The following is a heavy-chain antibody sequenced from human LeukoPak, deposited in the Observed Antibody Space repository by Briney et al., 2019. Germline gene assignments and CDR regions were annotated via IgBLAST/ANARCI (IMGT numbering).Heavy chain of an antibody. Sequence: GESLKISCKGSGYSFTSYCIGWVRQMPGKGLEWMGIIYPGDSDTRYSPSFQGQVTISADKSISTAYLQWSSLKASDTAMYYCARLPATVGYSCSWYGDLDYWGQGTLVTVSS. D-gene: IGHD6-13*01. CDR2: IYPGDSDT. CDR1: GYSFTSYC. J-gene: IGHJ4*02. V-gene: IGHV5-51*01. CDR3: ARLPATVGYSCSWYGDLDY.